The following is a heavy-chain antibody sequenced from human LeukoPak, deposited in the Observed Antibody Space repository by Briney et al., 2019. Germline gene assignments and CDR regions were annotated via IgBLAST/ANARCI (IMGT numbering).Heavy chain of an antibody. V-gene: IGHV3-48*03. CDR2: ISSSGSTI. D-gene: IGHD3-10*01. J-gene: IGHJ4*02. CDR1: GFTFSSYE. CDR3: AREGTYGSGSQDY. Sequence: GGSLRLSCAASGFTFSSYEMNWVRQAPGKGLEWVSYISSSGSTIYYADSVKGRFTISRDNAKNPLYLQMNSLRAEDTAVYYCAREGTYGSGSQDYWGQGTLVTVSS.